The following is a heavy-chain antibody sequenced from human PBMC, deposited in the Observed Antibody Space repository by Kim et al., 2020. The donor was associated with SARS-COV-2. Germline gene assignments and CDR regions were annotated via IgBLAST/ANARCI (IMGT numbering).Heavy chain of an antibody. CDR1: SASISNTTFF. CDR2: LYYNGDT. Sequence: SETLSLTCTVPSASISNTTFFWGWVRQPPGKGLEWIGSLYYNGDTYYKPSLKSRASISVDTSNSQFSLKLSSVTAADAAVYYCARGIYGSGSYPCFDSWG. CDR3: ARGIYGSGSYPCFDS. J-gene: IGHJ5*01. V-gene: IGHV4-39*07. D-gene: IGHD3-10*01.